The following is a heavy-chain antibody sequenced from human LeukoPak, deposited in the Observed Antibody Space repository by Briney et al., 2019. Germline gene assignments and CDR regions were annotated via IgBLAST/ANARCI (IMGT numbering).Heavy chain of an antibody. CDR3: AKGGKWDVTPFDY. Sequence: GGSLRLSCAASGFTFTSYSMNWVRQAPGKGLEWVSTISGGGRSTYYADSVKGRFTISRDNSKNTLYLQVNSLRAEDTAVYYCAKGGKWDVTPFDYWGQGTLVTVSS. V-gene: IGHV3-23*01. D-gene: IGHD1-26*01. CDR2: ISGGGRST. CDR1: GFTFTSYS. J-gene: IGHJ4*02.